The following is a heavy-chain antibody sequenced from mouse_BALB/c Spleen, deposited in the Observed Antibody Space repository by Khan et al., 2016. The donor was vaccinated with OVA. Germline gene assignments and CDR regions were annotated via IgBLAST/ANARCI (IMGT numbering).Heavy chain of an antibody. V-gene: IGHV1-4*01. CDR2: IIPSNDYT. J-gene: IGHJ3*01. CDR3: VREGAYYRSDGWFAY. Sequence: VQLQESGAELARPGASVKMSCTASGYTFTTYTIHWVKQRPGQGLEWIGYIIPSNDYTNYNQKFKDRATLTADKSSSTAYMQLSSLTSEDSAVYYCVREGAYYRSDGWFAYWGQG. D-gene: IGHD2-14*01. CDR1: GYTFTTYT.